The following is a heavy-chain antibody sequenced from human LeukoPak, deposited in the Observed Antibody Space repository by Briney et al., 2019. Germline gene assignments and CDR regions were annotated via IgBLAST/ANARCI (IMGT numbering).Heavy chain of an antibody. D-gene: IGHD3-10*01. V-gene: IGHV1-18*04. CDR2: INPKNAAT. J-gene: IGHJ4*02. CDR1: GYTFTGHY. Sequence: ASVTVSCKASGYTFTGHYIHWVRQAPGQGLEWMGRINPKNAATNYAQKLQGRVTMTTDTSTSTVYMELGSLRSDDTAIYYCARDRQGGSGSYRFDYWGQGTLVTVSS. CDR3: ARDRQGGSGSYRFDY.